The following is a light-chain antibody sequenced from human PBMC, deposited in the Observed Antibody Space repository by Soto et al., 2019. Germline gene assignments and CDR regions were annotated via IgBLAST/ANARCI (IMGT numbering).Light chain of an antibody. J-gene: IGKJ5*01. CDR1: QSVSSF. CDR3: QQRSNWPPIT. V-gene: IGKV3-11*01. Sequence: EIVLTQSPATLSLAPWERATLSSRASQSVSSFLAWYQQKPGQAPRLLIYDASNRATGIPARFSGSGSGTDFTLTISSLEPEDFAVSYCQQRSNWPPITFGQGTRLEIK. CDR2: DAS.